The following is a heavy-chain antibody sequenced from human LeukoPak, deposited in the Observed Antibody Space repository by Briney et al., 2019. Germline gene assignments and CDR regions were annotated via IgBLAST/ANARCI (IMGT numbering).Heavy chain of an antibody. J-gene: IGHJ4*02. Sequence: PSETLSLTCAVYGGSFSGYYWSWIRQPPGKGLEWIGEINHSGSTNYNPSLKSRVTISVDTSKNQFSLKLSSVTAADTAVYYCASLAAYSGSYRRRGHRPDYWGQGTLVTVSS. D-gene: IGHD1-26*01. CDR3: ASLAAYSGSYRRRGHRPDY. V-gene: IGHV4-34*01. CDR1: GGSFSGYY. CDR2: INHSGST.